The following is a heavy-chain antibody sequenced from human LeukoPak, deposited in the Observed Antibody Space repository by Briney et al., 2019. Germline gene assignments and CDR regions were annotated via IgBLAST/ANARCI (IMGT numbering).Heavy chain of an antibody. V-gene: IGHV1-2*02. D-gene: IGHD5-12*01. CDR2: INPNSGGT. CDR3: AILPIVATITSHAFDI. J-gene: IGHJ3*02. CDR1: GYTFTGYY. Sequence: ASVKVSCKASGYTFTGYYMHWVRQAPGQGLEWMGWINPNSGGTNYAQKFQGRVTMTRDTSISTAYMELSRLRSDDTAVYYCAILPIVATITSHAFDIWGQGTMVTVSS.